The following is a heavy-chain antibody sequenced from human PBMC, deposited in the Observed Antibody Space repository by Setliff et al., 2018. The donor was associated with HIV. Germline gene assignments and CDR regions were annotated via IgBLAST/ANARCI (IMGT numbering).Heavy chain of an antibody. CDR2: IYYSGNT. D-gene: IGHD6-13*01. Sequence: SETLSLTCSVSGGSISSSRYYWGWIRQPPGKGLEWIGSIYYSGNTYYNPSLKSRVTISVDTSKNQFSLRLSSVTAADTAVYYCARGEQQLVRNAFYIWGQGTMVTVSS. V-gene: IGHV4-39*07. J-gene: IGHJ3*02. CDR3: ARGEQQLVRNAFYI. CDR1: GGSISSSRYY.